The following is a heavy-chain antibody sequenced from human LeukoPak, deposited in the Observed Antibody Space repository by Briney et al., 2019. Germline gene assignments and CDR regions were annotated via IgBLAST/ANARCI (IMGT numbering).Heavy chain of an antibody. J-gene: IGHJ4*02. D-gene: IGHD6-19*01. V-gene: IGHV4-34*01. CDR3: AVTPVAGRHPLDY. CDR2: INHSGST. CDR1: GGSFSGYY. Sequence: SETLSLTCAVYGGSFSGYYWSWIRQPPGKGLEWIGEINHSGSTNYNPSLKSRVTISVDTSKNQFSLKLSSVTAADTAVYYCAVTPVAGRHPLDYWGQGTLVTVSS.